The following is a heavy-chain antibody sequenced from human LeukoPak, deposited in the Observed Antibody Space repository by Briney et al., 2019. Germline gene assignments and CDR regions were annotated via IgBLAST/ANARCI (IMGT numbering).Heavy chain of an antibody. CDR1: GYSMRSGYY. CDR3: ARVLRFSYFDY. V-gene: IGHV4-38-2*01. J-gene: IGHJ4*02. D-gene: IGHD3-3*01. Sequence: PSETLSLTCAVSGYSMRSGYYWGWIRQPPGKGLEWIGSIYHSGSTYYNPSLKSRVTITVDTSKNQFSLKLSSVTAADTAVYYCARVLRFSYFDYWGQGTLVTVSS. CDR2: IYHSGST.